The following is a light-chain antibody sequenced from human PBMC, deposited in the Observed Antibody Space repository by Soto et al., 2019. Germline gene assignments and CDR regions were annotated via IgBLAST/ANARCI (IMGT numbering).Light chain of an antibody. CDR3: ATWDDSLSGPVV. CDR2: RDN. CDR1: SSNIGSNY. V-gene: IGLV1-47*01. Sequence: QSVLTQPPSASGTPGQRVTISCSGSSSNIGSNYVYWYQQLPGTAPKLLIYRDNQRPSGVPDRFSGSKSGTSASLAISGLRSEDEAGYHCATWDDSLSGPVVFGGGTKLTVL. J-gene: IGLJ2*01.